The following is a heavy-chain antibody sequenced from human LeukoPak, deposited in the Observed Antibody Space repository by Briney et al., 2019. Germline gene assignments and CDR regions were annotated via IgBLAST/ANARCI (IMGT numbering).Heavy chain of an antibody. CDR3: ARVASFRFYFDY. V-gene: IGHV3-21*04. D-gene: IGHD2/OR15-2a*01. CDR1: GFTFSDYS. CDR2: INSRSNYI. Sequence: GGSLRLSCTTSGFTFSDYSVNWVRQAPGKGLEWVSSINSRSNYIFYADSVKGRLTVSRDNAKNSLYLQMNSLRAEDTAVYFCARVASFRFYFDYWGQGALVTVSS. J-gene: IGHJ4*02.